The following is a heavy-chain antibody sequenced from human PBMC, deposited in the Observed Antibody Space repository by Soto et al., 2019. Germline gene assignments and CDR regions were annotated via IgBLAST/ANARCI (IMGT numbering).Heavy chain of an antibody. CDR3: AKDRGWYYGLDY. CDR2: ISSRGDST. Sequence: EVQLLESGGGLVQPGGSLRLSCAASGFTFSSYAMSWVRQAPGKALEWVSAISSRGDSTNYADSVKGRFTISRDNSENTLYMQMTSLRADDAAVYFCAKDRGWYYGLDYWGRGTPFTVST. D-gene: IGHD3-10*01. V-gene: IGHV3-23*01. J-gene: IGHJ4*02. CDR1: GFTFSSYA.